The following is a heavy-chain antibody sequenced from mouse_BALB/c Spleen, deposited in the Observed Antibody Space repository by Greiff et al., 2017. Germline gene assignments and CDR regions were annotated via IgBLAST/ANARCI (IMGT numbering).Heavy chain of an antibody. CDR1: GYTFTSYN. Sequence: LQQPGAELVKPGASVKMSCKASGYTFTSYNMHWVKQTPGQGLEWIGAIYPGNGDTSYNQKFKGKATLTADKSSSTAYMQLSSLTSEDSAVYYCARNGYYDYFDYWGQGTTLTVSS. V-gene: IGHV1-12*01. J-gene: IGHJ2*01. CDR3: ARNGYYDYFDY. CDR2: IYPGNGDT. D-gene: IGHD2-3*01.